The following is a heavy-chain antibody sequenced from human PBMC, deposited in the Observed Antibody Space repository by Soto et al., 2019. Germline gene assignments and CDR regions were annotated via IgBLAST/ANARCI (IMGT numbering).Heavy chain of an antibody. V-gene: IGHV4-30-4*01. J-gene: IGHJ4*02. Sequence: SETLSLTCTVSGGSISSGDYYWSWIRQPPGKGLEWIGYIYYSGSTYYNPSLKSRVTISVDTSKNQFSLKLSSVTAADTAVYYCVGYYDSSGYYYYFDYWGQGTLVTVSS. CDR1: GGSISSGDYY. CDR2: IYYSGST. D-gene: IGHD3-22*01. CDR3: VGYYDSSGYYYYFDY.